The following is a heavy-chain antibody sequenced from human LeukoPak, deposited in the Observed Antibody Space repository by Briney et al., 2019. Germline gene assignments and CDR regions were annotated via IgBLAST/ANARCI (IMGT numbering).Heavy chain of an antibody. D-gene: IGHD3-9*01. CDR3: ASLSGKVDY. J-gene: IGHJ4*02. CDR1: GFTFSSYA. V-gene: IGHV3-64*01. Sequence: PGGSLRLSCAASGFTFSSYAMHWVRQAPGKGLEYVSAISSNGGSTYYANSVKGRFTISRGNSKNTLYLQMGSLRAEDMAVYYCASLSGKVDYWGQGTLVTVSS. CDR2: ISSNGGST.